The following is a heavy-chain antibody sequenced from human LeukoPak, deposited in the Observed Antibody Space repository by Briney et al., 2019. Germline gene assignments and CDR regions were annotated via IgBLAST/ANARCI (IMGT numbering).Heavy chain of an antibody. Sequence: GGSLRLSCAASGFTFSDYAMSWVRQAPGKGLEWVSFIYSGGNTHYSDSVKGRFTISRDNSKNTLYLQMNSLRAEDTAVYYCARRAGEYSHPYDYWGQGTLVTVSS. V-gene: IGHV3-23*05. CDR3: ARRAGEYSHPYDY. CDR2: IYSGGNT. D-gene: IGHD4-17*01. CDR1: GFTFSDYA. J-gene: IGHJ4*02.